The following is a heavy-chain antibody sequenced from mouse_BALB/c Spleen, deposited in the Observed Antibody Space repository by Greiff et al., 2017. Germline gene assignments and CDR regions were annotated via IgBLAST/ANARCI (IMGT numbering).Heavy chain of an antibody. CDR1: GFTFSDYY. CDR2: ISDGGSYT. V-gene: IGHV5-4*02. J-gene: IGHJ3*01. CDR3: ARDGNYSFAY. Sequence: EVMLVESGGGLVKPGGSLKLSCAASGFTFSDYYMYWVRQTPEKRLEWVATISDGGSYTYYPDSVKGRFTISRDNAKNNLYLQMSSLKSEDTAMYYCARDGNYSFAYWGQGTLVTVSA. D-gene: IGHD2-1*01.